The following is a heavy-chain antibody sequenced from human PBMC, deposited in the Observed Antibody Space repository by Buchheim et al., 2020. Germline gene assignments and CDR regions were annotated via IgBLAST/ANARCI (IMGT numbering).Heavy chain of an antibody. Sequence: QVQLVESGGGVVQPGRSLRLSCAASGFTFSSYGMHWVRQAPGKGLEWVAVIWYDGSNKYYADSVKGRFTISRDNSKNTLYLQMNSLRAEDTAVYYCAREGSRELPSDWYYYYMDVWGKGTT. CDR1: GFTFSSYG. CDR2: IWYDGSNK. V-gene: IGHV3-33*01. CDR3: AREGSRELPSDWYYYYMDV. J-gene: IGHJ6*03. D-gene: IGHD1-26*01.